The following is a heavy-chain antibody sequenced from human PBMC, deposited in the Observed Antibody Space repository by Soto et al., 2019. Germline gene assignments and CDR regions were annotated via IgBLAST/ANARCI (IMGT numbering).Heavy chain of an antibody. CDR3: AKDDDRSGKNDY. Sequence: GGSLRLSCAASGFTFSSYAMSWVRQAPGKGLEWVSAISVSGGSTYYADSEKGRFTISRDNSKNTLYLQMNSPRAEDTAVYYCAKDDDRSGKNDYSGQGTLVTVSS. J-gene: IGHJ4*02. D-gene: IGHD3-22*01. CDR1: GFTFSSYA. CDR2: ISVSGGST. V-gene: IGHV3-23*01.